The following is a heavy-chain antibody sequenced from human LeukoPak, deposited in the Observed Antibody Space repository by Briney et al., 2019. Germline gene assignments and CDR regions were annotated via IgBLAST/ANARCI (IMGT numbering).Heavy chain of an antibody. D-gene: IGHD3-9*01. V-gene: IGHV3-49*03. J-gene: IGHJ4*02. Sequence: GGSLRLSCTASGFTLSDYAMSWFRQAPGKGLEWVGFIRNKAYGGTAEYAASVKGRFTISRDDSKTIAYLQMNSLKTEDTAVYYCTREKRYFDWFQADYWGQGTLVTVSS. CDR2: IRNKAYGGTA. CDR1: GFTLSDYA. CDR3: TREKRYFDWFQADY.